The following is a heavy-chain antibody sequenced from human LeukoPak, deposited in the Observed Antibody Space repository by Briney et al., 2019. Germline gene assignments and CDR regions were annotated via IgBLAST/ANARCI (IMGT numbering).Heavy chain of an antibody. CDR3: ARLTGRSWHWFDP. Sequence: SETLSLTCTVSGGSISTYYWRWIWQPPGKGLEWIGDIYYSGSTNYNPSLKSRVTISVDTSKNQLSLKLSSVTAADTAVYYCARLTGRSWHWFDPWGQGTLVTVSS. J-gene: IGHJ5*02. CDR2: IYYSGST. CDR1: GGSISTYY. V-gene: IGHV4-59*01. D-gene: IGHD6-13*01.